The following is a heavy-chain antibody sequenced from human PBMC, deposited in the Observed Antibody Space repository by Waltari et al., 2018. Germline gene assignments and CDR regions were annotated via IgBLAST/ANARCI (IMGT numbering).Heavy chain of an antibody. CDR1: GGSISSYY. D-gene: IGHD2-15*01. Sequence: QVQLQESGPGLVKPSETLSLTCPVSGGSISSYYWSWIRQPPGKGLEWIGYIYYSGSTNYNPSLKSRVTISVDTSKNQFSLKLSSVTAADTAVYYCARDCSGGSCRLGGAFDIWGQGTMVTVSS. CDR3: ARDCSGGSCRLGGAFDI. V-gene: IGHV4-59*01. CDR2: IYYSGST. J-gene: IGHJ3*02.